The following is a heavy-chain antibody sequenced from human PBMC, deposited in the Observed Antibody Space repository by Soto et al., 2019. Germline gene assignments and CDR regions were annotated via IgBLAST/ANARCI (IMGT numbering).Heavy chain of an antibody. CDR1: GYTFTSYA. D-gene: IGHD1-1*01. V-gene: IGHV1-3*01. CDR2: INAGNGNT. Sequence: QVQLVQSGAEVKKPGASVKVSCKASGYTFTSYAMHWVRQAPGQSLEWMGWINAGNGNTKYSQKFQGRVTITRDTSSSTAYMELSSLRSEDTAVYYCARHLEDQGWGAFNIWGQGTMVTVSS. J-gene: IGHJ3*02. CDR3: ARHLEDQGWGAFNI.